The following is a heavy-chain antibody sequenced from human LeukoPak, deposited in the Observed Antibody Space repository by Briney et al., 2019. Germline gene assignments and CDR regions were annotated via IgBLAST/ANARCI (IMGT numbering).Heavy chain of an antibody. D-gene: IGHD3-10*01. CDR3: ARTTMVRGVLSAFDY. Sequence: GESLKISCKGSGYSFTSYWIGWVRQMPGKGLEWMGIIYPGDSDTRYSPSFQGQVTISADKSISTAYLQWSSLKASDTAMYYCARTTMVRGVLSAFDYWGQGTLVTVSS. CDR2: IYPGDSDT. CDR1: GYSFTSYW. J-gene: IGHJ4*02. V-gene: IGHV5-51*01.